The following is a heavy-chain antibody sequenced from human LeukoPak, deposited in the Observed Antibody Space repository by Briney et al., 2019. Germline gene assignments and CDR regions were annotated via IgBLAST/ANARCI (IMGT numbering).Heavy chain of an antibody. Sequence: GGSLRLSCAASGLTFSSYSMNWVRQAPGKGLEWVSYISSSSTTIYYADSVKGRFTISRDNSKNTLYLQMNSLRAEDTAVYYCAKYSGSGSYSEPYFDYWGQGTLVTVSS. CDR1: GLTFSSYS. J-gene: IGHJ4*02. D-gene: IGHD3-10*01. CDR2: ISSSSTTI. CDR3: AKYSGSGSYSEPYFDY. V-gene: IGHV3-48*01.